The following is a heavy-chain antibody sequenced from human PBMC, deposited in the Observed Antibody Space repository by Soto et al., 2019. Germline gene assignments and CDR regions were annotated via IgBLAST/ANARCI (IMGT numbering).Heavy chain of an antibody. V-gene: IGHV4-61*01. Sequence: PSETLSLTCTVSGDSVTSGSHYWSWIRQPPGKGLEYIGYIFYSENTSYHPSLKSRVTISVATSKNQFSLKLSSVTAADTAVYYCARGRVVRITIFGVVTKTDRPYYFYYWGQGTLVTVSS. CDR1: GDSVTSGSHY. CDR2: IFYSENT. D-gene: IGHD3-3*01. J-gene: IGHJ4*02. CDR3: ARGRVVRITIFGVVTKTDRPYYFYY.